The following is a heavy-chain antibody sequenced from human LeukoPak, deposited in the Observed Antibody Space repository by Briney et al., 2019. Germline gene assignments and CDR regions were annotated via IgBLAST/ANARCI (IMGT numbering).Heavy chain of an antibody. D-gene: IGHD6-13*01. Sequence: GGPLRLSCAASGFTFSSYVMSWVRQAPGKGLEWLSAISGSVNITYYADSVKGRYTISRDNSKNTLYLQMNSLRAEDTAVYYCAKVGLGPTAWYFDYWGQGTLVTVSS. J-gene: IGHJ4*02. CDR3: AKVGLGPTAWYFDY. V-gene: IGHV3-23*01. CDR1: GFTFSSYV. CDR2: ISGSVNIT.